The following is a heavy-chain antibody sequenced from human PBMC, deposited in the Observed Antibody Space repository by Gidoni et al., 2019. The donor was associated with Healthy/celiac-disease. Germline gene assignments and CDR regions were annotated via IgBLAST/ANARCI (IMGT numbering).Heavy chain of an antibody. J-gene: IGHJ6*02. CDR2: ISSSSSTI. CDR1: GFPFRSYS. Sequence: EVQLVESGGGLVQPGGSLRLSCAASGFPFRSYSMNWVRQAPGKGLEWVSYISSSSSTIYYADSVKGRFTISRDNAKNSLYLQMNSLRAEDTAVYYCARMFTYGFYYYYGMDVWGQGTTVTVSS. V-gene: IGHV3-48*04. D-gene: IGHD3-16*01. CDR3: ARMFTYGFYYYYGMDV.